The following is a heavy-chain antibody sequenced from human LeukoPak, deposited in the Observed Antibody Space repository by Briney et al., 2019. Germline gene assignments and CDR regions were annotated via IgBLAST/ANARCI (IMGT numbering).Heavy chain of an antibody. J-gene: IGHJ5*02. Sequence: GGSLRLCCAASGITFGNNWMHWVRQGSGKGLVWISRINSDGGGAIYADSVKGRFTVSRDNAKNTLYLQMNSLRAEDTAVYYCVRDVPHNWFDTWGQGTLVTVSS. CDR3: VRDVPHNWFDT. CDR2: INSDGGGA. CDR1: GITFGNNW. V-gene: IGHV3-74*01.